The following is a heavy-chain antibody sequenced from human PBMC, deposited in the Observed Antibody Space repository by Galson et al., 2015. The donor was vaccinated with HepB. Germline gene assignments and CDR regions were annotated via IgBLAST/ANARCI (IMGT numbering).Heavy chain of an antibody. CDR2: IIPILGIA. J-gene: IGHJ5*02. CDR3: ARDKLRFSYGTFDP. CDR1: GGTFSSYT. D-gene: IGHD3-3*01. V-gene: IGHV1-69*04. Sequence: SVKVSCKASGGTFSSYTISWVRQAPGQGLGWMGRIIPILGIANYAQKFQGRVTITADKSTSTAYMELSSLRSEDTAVYYCARDKLRFSYGTFDPWGQGTLATVSS.